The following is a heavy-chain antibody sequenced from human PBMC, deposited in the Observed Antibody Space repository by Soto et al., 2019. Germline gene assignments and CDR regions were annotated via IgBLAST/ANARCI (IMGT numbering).Heavy chain of an antibody. CDR2: ISPYTGNT. CDR3: VMVDNYVTPTPHDV. J-gene: IGHJ6*02. CDR1: GYIFVHYG. V-gene: IGHV1-18*01. Sequence: QVQLVQSGDEVKKPGASVKVSCKASGYIFVHYGIAWVRQAPGQGLEWMGWISPYTGNTHSATQIQGRLTMTTDTSTSTAYMDLGSLTSDDTAVYYCVMVDNYVTPTPHDVWGQGTTVTVSS. D-gene: IGHD3-16*01.